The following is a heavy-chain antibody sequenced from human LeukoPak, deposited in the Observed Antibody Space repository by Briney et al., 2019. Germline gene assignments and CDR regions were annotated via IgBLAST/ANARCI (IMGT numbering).Heavy chain of an antibody. CDR1: GGSISSYY. CDR3: ARVQYYDFWSGNNWFDP. CDR2: INYSGST. J-gene: IGHJ5*02. V-gene: IGHV4-59*01. D-gene: IGHD3-3*01. Sequence: SETLSLTCTVSGGSISSYYWSWIRQPPGKGLEWIGYINYSGSTNYNPSLQSRVTISVDTSKNQFSLKLSSVTAADTAVYYCARVQYYDFWSGNNWFDPWGQGTLVTVSS.